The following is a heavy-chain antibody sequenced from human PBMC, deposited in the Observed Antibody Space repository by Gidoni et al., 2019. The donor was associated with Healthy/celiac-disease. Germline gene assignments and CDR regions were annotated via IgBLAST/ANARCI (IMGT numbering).Heavy chain of an antibody. CDR2: SSWNSGSI. CDR3: AKVRESWANCVDAFDI. J-gene: IGHJ3*02. Sequence: EVRLVGFGGGLVQPGRSLGLPCAASVSACDDYALHWVRQARGRGLELVSGSSWNSGSIGYADAVKCRFTISRDNDKNSLYLQMNSRRAEDTDLYYCAKVRESWANCVDAFDIWGQGTMVTVSS. CDR1: VSACDDYA. V-gene: IGHV3-9*01. D-gene: IGHD2-21*01.